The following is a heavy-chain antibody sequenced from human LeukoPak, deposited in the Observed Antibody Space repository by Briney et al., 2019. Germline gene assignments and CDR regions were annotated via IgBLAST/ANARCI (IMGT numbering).Heavy chain of an antibody. V-gene: IGHV4-59*11. CDR3: ASGGYKLYYFDY. CDR2: IYYSGST. D-gene: IGHD3-10*01. CDR1: GGSISSHY. J-gene: IGHJ4*02. Sequence: SETLSLTCTVSGGSISSHYWSWIRQPPGKGLEWIGYIYYSGSTNYNPSLKSRVTISVHTSKNQFSLKLSSVTAADTAVYYCASGGYKLYYFDYWGQGTLVTVSS.